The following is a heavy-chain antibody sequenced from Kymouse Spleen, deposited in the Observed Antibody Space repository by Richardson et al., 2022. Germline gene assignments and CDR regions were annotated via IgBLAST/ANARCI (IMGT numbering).Heavy chain of an antibody. CDR2: TYYRSKWYN. D-gene: IGHD3-10*01. V-gene: IGHV6-1*01. CDR1: GDSVSSNSAA. CDR3: ARDLHYYGSGSYYPYYYGMDV. Sequence: QVQLQQSGPGLVKPSQTLSLTCAISGDSVSSNSAAWNWIRQSPSRGLEWLGRTYYRSKWYNDYAVSVKSRITINPDTSKNQFSLQLNSVTPEDTAVYYCARDLHYYGSGSYYPYYYGMDVWGQGTTVTVSS. J-gene: IGHJ6*02.